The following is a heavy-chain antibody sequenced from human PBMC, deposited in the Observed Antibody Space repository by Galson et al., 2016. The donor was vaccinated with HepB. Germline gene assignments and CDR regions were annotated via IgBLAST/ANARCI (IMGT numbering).Heavy chain of an antibody. D-gene: IGHD1-26*01. Sequence: SVKVSCKASGYTFSSYGVSWVRQAPGQGLEWMGWISGYNGDTNYTQKLQGRVIMTTDTSTSTAFMELRSLRSDDTAVYFCARDWHSRTHTRGWAFDIWGQGTMVTVSS. CDR3: ARDWHSRTHTRGWAFDI. CDR1: GYTFSSYG. CDR2: ISGYNGDT. J-gene: IGHJ3*02. V-gene: IGHV1-18*01.